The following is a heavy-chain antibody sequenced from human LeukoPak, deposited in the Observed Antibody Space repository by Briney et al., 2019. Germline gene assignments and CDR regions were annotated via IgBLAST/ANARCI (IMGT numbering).Heavy chain of an antibody. CDR2: IYSGGST. Sequence: GGSLRLSCAASGFTVSSNYMSWVRQAPGKGLEWVSVIYSGGSTYYADSVKGRFTISRDNSKNTLYLQMNSLRAEDTAVYYCARVISSGWYSFDYWGQGTLVTVSS. J-gene: IGHJ4*02. CDR3: ARVISSGWYSFDY. D-gene: IGHD6-19*01. CDR1: GFTVSSNY. V-gene: IGHV3-53*05.